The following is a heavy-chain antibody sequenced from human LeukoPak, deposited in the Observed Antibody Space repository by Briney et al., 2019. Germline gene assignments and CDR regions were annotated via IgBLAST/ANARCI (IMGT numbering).Heavy chain of an antibody. CDR1: GFIVSTNY. Sequence: PGGSLRLSCAASGFIVSTNYMSWVRQAPGKGLEWVSVIFSGGSTYYADSVRGRFTISRDKSNNTLYLQMNSLRAEDTAVYYCARGPGNFDYWGQGTLVTVSS. CDR2: IFSGGST. D-gene: IGHD3-10*01. J-gene: IGHJ4*02. CDR3: ARGPGNFDY. V-gene: IGHV3-53*01.